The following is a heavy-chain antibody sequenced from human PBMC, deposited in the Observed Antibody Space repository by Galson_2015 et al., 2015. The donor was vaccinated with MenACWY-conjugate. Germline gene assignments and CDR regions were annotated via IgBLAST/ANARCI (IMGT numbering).Heavy chain of an antibody. D-gene: IGHD5-18*01. CDR3: ARVGTWIHQYFYYMDV. J-gene: IGHJ6*03. CDR1: GFTFNSYA. Sequence: SLRLSCAASGFTFNSYAMTWVRLAPGKGLEWVSGIGGSGFSPYYADSVKGRFTISRDNIKKALFLEMNSLRAGDTSVYYCARVGTWIHQYFYYMDVWGKGTTVTVSS. V-gene: IGHV3-23*01. CDR2: IGGSGFSP.